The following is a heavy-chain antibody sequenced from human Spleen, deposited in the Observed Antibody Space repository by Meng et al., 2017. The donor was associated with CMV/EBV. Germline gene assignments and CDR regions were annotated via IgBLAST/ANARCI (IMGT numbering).Heavy chain of an antibody. CDR3: ARVLMDIVVVPAAARFDP. Sequence: SETLSLTCSVSGDSITSTSYYWGWIRQSPGKGLEWIGNIYYSGSTYYNPSVKSRVTISVDTSKNQFSLKVSSVTAADTAVYYCARVLMDIVVVPAAARFDPWGQGTLVTVSS. J-gene: IGHJ5*02. V-gene: IGHV4-39*07. CDR2: IYYSGST. D-gene: IGHD2-2*03. CDR1: GDSITSTSYY.